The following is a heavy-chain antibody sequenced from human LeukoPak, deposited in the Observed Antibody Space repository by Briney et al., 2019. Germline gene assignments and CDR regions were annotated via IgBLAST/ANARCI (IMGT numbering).Heavy chain of an antibody. D-gene: IGHD6-19*01. V-gene: IGHV1-2*02. J-gene: IGHJ4*02. Sequence: ASVKVSCKASGYTFTGYYLHWVRQAPGQGLEWMGRINPSSGDTNYAQKSQGRVTMTRDTSISTAYLELSTLTSDDTAVYFCARVSVAGTPDRDYFDYWGQGTLDTVSS. CDR2: INPSSGDT. CDR1: GYTFTGYY. CDR3: ARVSVAGTPDRDYFDY.